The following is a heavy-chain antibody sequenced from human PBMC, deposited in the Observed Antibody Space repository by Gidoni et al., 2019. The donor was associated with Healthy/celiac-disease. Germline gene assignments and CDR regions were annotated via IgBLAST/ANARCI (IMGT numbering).Heavy chain of an antibody. CDR3: AKGPRYGDYWYFDL. CDR2: ISYDGSNK. J-gene: IGHJ2*01. CDR1: GFTFSSYG. D-gene: IGHD4-17*01. V-gene: IGHV3-30*18. Sequence: QVQLVESGGGVVQPGWFLRLSCAASGFTFSSYGMHWVRQAPGKGLEWVVVISYDGSNKYYADSVKGRFTISRDNSKNTLYLQINSLRAEDTAVYYCAKGPRYGDYWYFDLWGRGTLVTVSS.